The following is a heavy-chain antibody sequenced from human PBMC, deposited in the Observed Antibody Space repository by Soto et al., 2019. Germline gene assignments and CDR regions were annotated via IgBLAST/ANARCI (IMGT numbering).Heavy chain of an antibody. CDR2: IIPIFGTA. J-gene: IGHJ6*02. CDR1: GGSFTYT. Sequence: GASVKVSCKASGGSFTYTLSWVRQAPGQGLEWMGGIIPIFGTANYAQKSQGRVTITADESTKTDYMELSTLRSEDTAVYYCARLHSHGTYGMDVWGQVKTVTASS. D-gene: IGHD5-18*01. CDR3: ARLHSHGTYGMDV. V-gene: IGHV1-69*13.